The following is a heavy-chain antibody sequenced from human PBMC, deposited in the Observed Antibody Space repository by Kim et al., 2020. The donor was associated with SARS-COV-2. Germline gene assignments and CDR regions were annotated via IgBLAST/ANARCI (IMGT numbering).Heavy chain of an antibody. D-gene: IGHD1-26*01. CDR3: ARAGELLPRDYYYGMDV. V-gene: IGHV1-46*01. CDR2: INLSGGST. J-gene: IGHJ6*02. Sequence: ASVKVSCKASGYTFTSYYMHWVRQAPVQGLEWMGIINLSGGSTSYAQKFQGRVTMTRDTSTSTVYMELSSLRSEDTAVYYCARAGELLPRDYYYGMDVWGQGATVTVTS. CDR1: GYTFTSYY.